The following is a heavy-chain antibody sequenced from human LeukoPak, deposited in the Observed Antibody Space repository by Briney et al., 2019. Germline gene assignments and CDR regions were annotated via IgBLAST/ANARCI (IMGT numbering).Heavy chain of an antibody. D-gene: IGHD3-22*01. Sequence: GESLRISCKGSGYSFSTYWIGWVRQMPGEGLEWMGTIYPGDSDTRYSPSFQGQVTISADKSISTAYLRWSSLKAPDTAMYYCARRHDNTGYFVYWGQGTLVTVSS. CDR3: ARRHDNTGYFVY. V-gene: IGHV5-51*01. CDR2: IYPGDSDT. J-gene: IGHJ4*02. CDR1: GYSFSTYW.